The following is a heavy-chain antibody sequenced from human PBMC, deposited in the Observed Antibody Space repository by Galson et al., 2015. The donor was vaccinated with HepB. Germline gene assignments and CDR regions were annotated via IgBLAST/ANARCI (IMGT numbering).Heavy chain of an antibody. J-gene: IGHJ4*02. Sequence: SVKVSCKASGGTLRNHAISWVRQAPGQGLEWMGGTVPLFGTPNYAQRFRGRVTINADESTGSTYMELSSLRSEDSAIYYCATNRGYDSTSFDFWGQGTLVIVSS. CDR3: ATNRGYDSTSFDF. CDR2: TVPLFGTP. V-gene: IGHV1-69*13. D-gene: IGHD5-12*01. CDR1: GGTLRNHA.